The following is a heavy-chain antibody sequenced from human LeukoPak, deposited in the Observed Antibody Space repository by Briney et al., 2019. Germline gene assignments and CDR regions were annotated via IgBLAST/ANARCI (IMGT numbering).Heavy chain of an antibody. CDR1: GISVSDYG. D-gene: IGHD3-16*02. CDR3: ARGPSDNVWGSYRSNWLDP. J-gene: IGHJ5*02. Sequence: HTGGSLRLSCAASGISVSDYGMHWVRQAPGKGLEWVSAISGSGGSTYYADSVKGRFTISRDNAKRMLYLQMNSLRVEDTAVYYCARGPSDNVWGSYRSNWLDPWGQGTLVTVSS. CDR2: ISGSGGST. V-gene: IGHV3-23*01.